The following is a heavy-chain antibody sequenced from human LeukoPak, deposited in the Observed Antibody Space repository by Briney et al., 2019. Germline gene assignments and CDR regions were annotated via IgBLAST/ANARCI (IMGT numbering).Heavy chain of an antibody. V-gene: IGHV3-21*01. Sequence: GGSLRLSCAASGFTFSSYSMNWVRQAPGKGLEWVSSISSSSSYISYADSVKGRFTISRDNAKNSLYLQMNSLRAEDTAVYYCARDLLFGHDFHDYWGQGTLVTVSS. D-gene: IGHD3-3*01. CDR2: ISSSSSYI. J-gene: IGHJ4*02. CDR1: GFTFSSYS. CDR3: ARDLLFGHDFHDY.